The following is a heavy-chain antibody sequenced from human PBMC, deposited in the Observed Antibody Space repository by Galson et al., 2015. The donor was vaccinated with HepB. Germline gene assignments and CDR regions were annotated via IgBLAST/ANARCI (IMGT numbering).Heavy chain of an antibody. CDR3: ARDSGGSGSYYNHYFDY. CDR2: IYSGGST. D-gene: IGHD3-10*01. J-gene: IGHJ4*02. V-gene: IGHV3-66*02. Sequence: SLRLSCAASGFTVSSNYMSWVRQAPGKGLEWVSVIYSGGSTYYADSVKSRFTISRDNSKNTLYLQMNSLRAEDTAVYYCARDSGGSGSYYNHYFDYWGQGTLVTVSS. CDR1: GFTVSSNY.